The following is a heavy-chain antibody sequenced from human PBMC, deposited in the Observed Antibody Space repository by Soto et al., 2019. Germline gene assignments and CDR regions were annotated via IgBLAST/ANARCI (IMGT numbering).Heavy chain of an antibody. CDR3: ARDQEEWLSGPYNWFDP. CDR1: GFTFSSYS. D-gene: IGHD3-3*01. Sequence: GGSLRLSCAASGFTFSSYSMNWVRQAPGKGLEWVSYISSSSTIYYADSVKGRFTISRDNAKNSLYLQMNSLRAEDTAVYYCARDQEEWLSGPYNWFDPWGQGTLVTVSS. V-gene: IGHV3-48*01. J-gene: IGHJ5*02. CDR2: ISSSSTI.